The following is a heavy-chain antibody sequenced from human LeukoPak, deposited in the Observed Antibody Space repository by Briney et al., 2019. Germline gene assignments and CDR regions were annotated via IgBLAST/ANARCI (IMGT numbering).Heavy chain of an antibody. CDR3: ARDGVPYYYDSSGYYPLDY. J-gene: IGHJ4*02. D-gene: IGHD3-22*01. CDR1: GGSISSSNW. V-gene: IGHV4-4*02. CDR2: IYHSGST. Sequence: MPSETLSLTCAVSGGSISSSNWWSWIRQPPGKGLEWIGEIYHSGSTNYNPSLKSRVTISVDKSKTQFSLKLSSVTAADTAVYYCARDGVPYYYDSSGYYPLDYWGQGTLVTVSS.